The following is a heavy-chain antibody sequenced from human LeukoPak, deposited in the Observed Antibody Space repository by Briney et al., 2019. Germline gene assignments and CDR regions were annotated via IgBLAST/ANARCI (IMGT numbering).Heavy chain of an antibody. J-gene: IGHJ4*02. CDR2: ISYDGSNK. Sequence: GGSLRLSCAASGFTFSSYGMHWVRQAPGKGLEWVAVISYDGSNKYYADSVKGRFTISRDNSKNTLYLQMNSLRAEDTAVYYCANGEYYYDSSGYYGYWGQGTLVTVSS. D-gene: IGHD3-22*01. CDR1: GFTFSSYG. CDR3: ANGEYYYDSSGYYGY. V-gene: IGHV3-30*18.